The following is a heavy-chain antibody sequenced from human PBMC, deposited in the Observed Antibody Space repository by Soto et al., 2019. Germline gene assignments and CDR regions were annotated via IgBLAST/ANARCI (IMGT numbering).Heavy chain of an antibody. D-gene: IGHD3-22*01. CDR1: SYTFTSYG. Sequence: ASVKVSCKASSYTFTSYGISWVRQAPGQGLEWMGWISAYNGNTNYAQKLQGRVTMTTDTSTSTAYMELRSLRSDDTAVYYCARDPNYYYDSSGYYSLSDDYYYGMDVWGQGTTVTVSS. CDR2: ISAYNGNT. V-gene: IGHV1-18*01. J-gene: IGHJ6*02. CDR3: ARDPNYYYDSSGYYSLSDDYYYGMDV.